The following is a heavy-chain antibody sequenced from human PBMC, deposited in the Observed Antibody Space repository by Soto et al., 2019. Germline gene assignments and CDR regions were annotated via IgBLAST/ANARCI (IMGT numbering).Heavy chain of an antibody. CDR2: IYYSGST. Sequence: SETLSLTCTVSGGSISSGDYYWIWIRHPPGKGLEWIGYIYYSGSTYYNPSLKSRVTISVDTSKNQFSLKLSSVTAADTAVYYCARVVHYYGSGSYYWFDPWGQGTLVTVSS. V-gene: IGHV4-30-4*01. J-gene: IGHJ5*02. CDR1: GGSISSGDYY. CDR3: ARVVHYYGSGSYYWFDP. D-gene: IGHD3-10*01.